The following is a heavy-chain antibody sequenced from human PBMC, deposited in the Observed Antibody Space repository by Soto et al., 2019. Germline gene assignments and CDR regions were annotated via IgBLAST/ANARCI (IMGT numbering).Heavy chain of an antibody. CDR2: ISSSSSTT. CDR3: ARVLHGYSGFEDYFDY. V-gene: IGHV3-48*01. J-gene: IGHJ4*02. D-gene: IGHD5-12*01. Sequence: PGGSLRFSCAASGFTFSSYSMNWVRQAPGKGLEWVSYISSSSSTTYYPGSVQGRFTISRENAKNSLYLQMNSLRAGDTAVYYCARVLHGYSGFEDYFDYWGQGALVTVSS. CDR1: GFTFSSYS.